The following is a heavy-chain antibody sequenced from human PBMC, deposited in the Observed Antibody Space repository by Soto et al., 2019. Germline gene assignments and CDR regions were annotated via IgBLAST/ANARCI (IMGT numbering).Heavy chain of an antibody. Sequence: ASVKVSCKASGYAFTSYYMHWVRQAPGQGLEWMGIINSSGGSTSYAQKFQGRVTMTRDTSTSTVYMELSSLRSEDTAVYYCARDHSFSTIDYWGQGTLVTVSS. D-gene: IGHD5-12*01. J-gene: IGHJ4*02. CDR1: GYAFTSYY. V-gene: IGHV1-46*01. CDR3: ARDHSFSTIDY. CDR2: INSSGGST.